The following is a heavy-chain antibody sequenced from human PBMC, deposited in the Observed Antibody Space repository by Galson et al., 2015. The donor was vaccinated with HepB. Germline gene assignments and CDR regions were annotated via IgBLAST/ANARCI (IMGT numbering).Heavy chain of an antibody. Sequence: SLRLSCAASGFTFDDYAMHWVRHAPGKGLEWVSGISWNSGSIGYADSVKGRFTISRDNAKNSLYLQMNSLRAEDTALYYCAKDIKDCSGGSCYRDYYYGMDVWGQGTTVTVSS. J-gene: IGHJ6*02. V-gene: IGHV3-9*01. CDR1: GFTFDDYA. CDR3: AKDIKDCSGGSCYRDYYYGMDV. CDR2: ISWNSGSI. D-gene: IGHD2-15*01.